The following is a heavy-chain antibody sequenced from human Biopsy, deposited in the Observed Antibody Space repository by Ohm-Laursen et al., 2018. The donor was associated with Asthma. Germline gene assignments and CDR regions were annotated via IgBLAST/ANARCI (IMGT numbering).Heavy chain of an antibody. Sequence: SSLRLSCTASGFTFSNYGRHWVRQAPGKGLDWVAVISFDGSNKNYTDSVKGRFTISRDNSRNTLHLQMNSLRAEDTAVYYCAKDVFPGWELRRGPDYWGQGTLVTVSS. V-gene: IGHV3-30*18. CDR2: ISFDGSNK. J-gene: IGHJ4*02. D-gene: IGHD1-26*01. CDR1: GFTFSNYG. CDR3: AKDVFPGWELRRGPDY.